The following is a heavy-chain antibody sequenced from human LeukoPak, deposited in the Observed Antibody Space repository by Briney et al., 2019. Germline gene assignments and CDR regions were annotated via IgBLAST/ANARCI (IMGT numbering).Heavy chain of an antibody. CDR1: GGSFSGYY. CDR2: INHSGST. V-gene: IGHV4-34*01. Sequence: SETLSLTCAVYGGSFSGYYWSWIRQPPGKGLEWIGEINHSGSTNHNPSLKSRVTISVDTSKNQFSLKLSSVTAADTAVYYCARAAGLRGYSYGPRLQHWGQGTLVTVSS. D-gene: IGHD5-18*01. J-gene: IGHJ1*01. CDR3: ARAAGLRGYSYGPRLQH.